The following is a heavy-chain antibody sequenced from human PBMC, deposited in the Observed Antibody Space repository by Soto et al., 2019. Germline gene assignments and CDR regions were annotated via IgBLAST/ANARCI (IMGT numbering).Heavy chain of an antibody. CDR3: ARDPTMRGYFHFDP. Sequence: LGLSCAASGFRFSDHYMTWIRQAPGKGPEWSSYISSTTIYYADSVRGRFTVSRDHAKNSLHLQMNSLRAEDTAIYYCARDPTMRGYFHFDPWGQGTLVTVS. V-gene: IGHV3-11*01. CDR2: ISSTTI. D-gene: IGHD2-15*01. CDR1: GFRFSDHY. J-gene: IGHJ5*02.